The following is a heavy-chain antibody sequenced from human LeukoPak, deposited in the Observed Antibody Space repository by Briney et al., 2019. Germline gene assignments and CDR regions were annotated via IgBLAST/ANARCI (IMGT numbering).Heavy chain of an antibody. CDR1: GFTFSTYA. D-gene: IGHD3-22*01. Sequence: PAGGSLRLSCAASGFTFSTYAMSWVRQAPGKGLECVSAISGSGDNTYYADSVKGRFTISRDNSKNTLYLQMNSLRADDTAVYYCAKDRYDSSIVTTYDYWGQGTLVTVSS. CDR3: AKDRYDSSIVTTYDY. J-gene: IGHJ4*02. CDR2: ISGSGDNT. V-gene: IGHV3-23*01.